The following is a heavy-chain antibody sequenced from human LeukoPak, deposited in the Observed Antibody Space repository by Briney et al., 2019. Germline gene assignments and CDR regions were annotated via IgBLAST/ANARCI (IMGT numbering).Heavy chain of an antibody. V-gene: IGHV5-51*01. D-gene: IGHD4-17*01. CDR3: AREEVTTRNLDY. Sequence: PGESLIISCKCSGYIFTYYLIGWVRQTPGKGLGGMGIIYPGDSDTRYTPSFQGQVTISADKSTSTAYLQWSSLTASDTAMSYCAREEVTTRNLDYWGQGTLVTVSS. J-gene: IGHJ4*02. CDR2: IYPGDSDT. CDR1: GYIFTYYL.